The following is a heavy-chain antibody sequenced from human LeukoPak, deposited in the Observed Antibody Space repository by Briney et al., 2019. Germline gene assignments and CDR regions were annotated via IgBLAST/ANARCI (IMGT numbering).Heavy chain of an antibody. V-gene: IGHV1-69*13. CDR1: GGTFSSYA. CDR2: IIPIFGTA. Sequence: SVTVSFTASGGTFSSYAISWVRQAPGQGLEWMGGIIPIFGTANYAQKFQGRVTITADESTSTAYMELSSLRSEDTAVYYCARVSGQLERQASFDYWGQGTLVTVSS. D-gene: IGHD1-1*01. CDR3: ARVSGQLERQASFDY. J-gene: IGHJ4*02.